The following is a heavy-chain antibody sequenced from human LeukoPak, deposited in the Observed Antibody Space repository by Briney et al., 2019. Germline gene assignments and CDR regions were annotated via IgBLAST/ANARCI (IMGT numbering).Heavy chain of an antibody. D-gene: IGHD3-22*01. CDR2: IYSGGST. Sequence: GGSLRLSCAASGFTVSSNYMSWVRQAPGKGLEWVSVIYSGGSTYSADSVKGRFTISRDNSKNTLYLQMNSLRAEDTAVYYCARERGGYYYDSSGYYGGTYFDYWGQGTLVTVSS. V-gene: IGHV3-66*01. CDR3: ARERGGYYYDSSGYYGGTYFDY. CDR1: GFTVSSNY. J-gene: IGHJ4*02.